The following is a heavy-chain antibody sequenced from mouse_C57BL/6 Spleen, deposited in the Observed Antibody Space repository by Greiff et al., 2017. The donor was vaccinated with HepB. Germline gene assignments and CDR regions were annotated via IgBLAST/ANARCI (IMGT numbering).Heavy chain of an antibody. J-gene: IGHJ3*01. V-gene: IGHV1-69*01. CDR3: AREGYDRGFAY. CDR2: IDPSDSYT. CDR1: GYTFTSYW. D-gene: IGHD2-14*01. Sequence: VQLQQPGAELVMPGASVKLSCKASGYTFTSYWMDWVKQRPGQGLEWIGEIDPSDSYTNYTQKFKGKSTLTVDKSSSTAYMQLSSLTSEDSAVYYCAREGYDRGFAYWGQGTLVTVSA.